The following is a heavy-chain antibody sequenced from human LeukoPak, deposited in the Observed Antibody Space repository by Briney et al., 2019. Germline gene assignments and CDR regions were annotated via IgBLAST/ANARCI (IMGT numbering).Heavy chain of an antibody. J-gene: IGHJ4*02. CDR1: GHTFTSYD. V-gene: IGHV1-8*01. CDR2: MNPNSGNT. D-gene: IGHD6-13*01. Sequence: GASVKVSCKASGHTFTSYDINWVRQATGQGLEWMGWMNPNSGNTGYAQKFQGRVTMTRNTSISTAYMELSSLRSEDTAVYYCARGENDLGIAERIDYWGQGTLVTVSS. CDR3: ARGENDLGIAERIDY.